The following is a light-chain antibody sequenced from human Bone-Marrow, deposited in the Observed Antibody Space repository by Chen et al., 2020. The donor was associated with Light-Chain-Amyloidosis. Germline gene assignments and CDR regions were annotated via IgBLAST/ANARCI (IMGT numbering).Light chain of an antibody. CDR1: NIGSTS. Sequence: SYVLTQPSSVSVAPGQTATIACGGNNIGSTSVHWYQQTPGQAPLLVVYDDSDRPSGIPERLSSSNSGKTATLTSSRVEAGDEADYYCQVCDRSSDRPVFGGGTKLTVL. V-gene: IGLV3-21*02. CDR3: QVCDRSSDRPV. CDR2: DDS. J-gene: IGLJ3*02.